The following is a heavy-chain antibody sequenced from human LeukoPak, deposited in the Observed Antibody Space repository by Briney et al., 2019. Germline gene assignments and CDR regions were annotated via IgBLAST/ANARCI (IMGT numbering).Heavy chain of an antibody. V-gene: IGHV6-1*01. Sequence: TSQTLSLTCAISGDSFSSTRGAWNWIRQSPSRGLEWLGGTYYRSKWKNDYALSVKSRITINPDTSKNQFSLQLKSVTPEDTAVYYCAGTVAGAIDHWGQGTLVTVSS. CDR2: TYYRSKWKN. J-gene: IGHJ4*02. D-gene: IGHD6-13*01. CDR1: GDSFSSTRGA. CDR3: AGTVAGAIDH.